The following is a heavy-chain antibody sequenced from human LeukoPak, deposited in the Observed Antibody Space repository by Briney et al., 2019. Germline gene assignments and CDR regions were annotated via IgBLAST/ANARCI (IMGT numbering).Heavy chain of an antibody. J-gene: IGHJ4*02. D-gene: IGHD6-19*01. V-gene: IGHV3-48*04. CDR3: AKGKSIAVAASKLDY. Sequence: PGGSLRLSCAASGFTFSSYSMNWVRQAPGKGLEWVSYISSSSSTIYYADSVKGRFTISRDNAKNSLYLQMNSLRAEDTAVYYCAKGKSIAVAASKLDYWGQGILVTVSS. CDR2: ISSSSSTI. CDR1: GFTFSSYS.